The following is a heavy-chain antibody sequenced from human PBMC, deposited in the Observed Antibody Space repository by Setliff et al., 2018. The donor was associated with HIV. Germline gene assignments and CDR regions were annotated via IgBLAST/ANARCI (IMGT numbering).Heavy chain of an antibody. CDR3: ARPHSGRGGGAYFDP. D-gene: IGHD6-19*01. Sequence: KASETLSLTCTVSGGSVTSGNYDWGWIRQDPGMGLEWVGNILDGRVTFFNPSLRGLVTISVDASKNQVSLKLRSLTAADSAVYHSARPHSGRGGGAYFDPWRQGILVTVAS. CDR2: ILDGRVT. V-gene: IGHV4-39*01. J-gene: IGHJ5*02. CDR1: GGSVTSGNYD.